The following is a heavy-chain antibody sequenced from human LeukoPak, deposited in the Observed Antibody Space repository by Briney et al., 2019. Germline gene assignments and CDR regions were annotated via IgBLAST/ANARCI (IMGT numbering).Heavy chain of an antibody. J-gene: IGHJ4*02. Sequence: GGSQRLSCAVSGFTFSTYWMSCVRQAPGKGLEWVANIKQDGSEKYYVDSVKGRFTISRDNAKNSLYLQMNSLRDEDTAVYYCARNYGGNSAGWGQGTLVTVSS. V-gene: IGHV3-7*04. CDR2: IKQDGSEK. CDR1: GFTFSTYW. D-gene: IGHD4-23*01. CDR3: ARNYGGNSAG.